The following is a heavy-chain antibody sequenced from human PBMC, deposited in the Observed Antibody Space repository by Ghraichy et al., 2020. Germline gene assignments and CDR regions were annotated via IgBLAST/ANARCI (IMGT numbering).Heavy chain of an antibody. J-gene: IGHJ4*02. CDR1: GFTFSSYA. V-gene: IGHV3-23*01. Sequence: GESLNISCAASGFTFSSYAMTWVRQAPGKGLEWVSTISAIPGGTTYYADSLKGRFTISRDNSKNTLYLQMNNLRAEDTAMYYCAQVGGNLAKYDYWGQGTLVTVSS. D-gene: IGHD3-16*01. CDR2: ISAIPGGTT. CDR3: AQVGGNLAKYDY.